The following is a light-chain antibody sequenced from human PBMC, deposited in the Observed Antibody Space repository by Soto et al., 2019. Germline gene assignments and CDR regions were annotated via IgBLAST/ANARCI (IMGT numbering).Light chain of an antibody. J-gene: IGKJ5*01. CDR3: QQYGTSPRST. V-gene: IGKV3-20*01. CDR2: GAS. CDR1: QSINSNY. Sequence: EFISTQYSGILSSSPRERAKTSCMAGQSINSNYLAWYQQKPGQAPRLLIYGASNRATGIPDRFSGSGSGTDFTLTISRLEPEDFAVYYCQQYGTSPRSTFGQGTRLEI.